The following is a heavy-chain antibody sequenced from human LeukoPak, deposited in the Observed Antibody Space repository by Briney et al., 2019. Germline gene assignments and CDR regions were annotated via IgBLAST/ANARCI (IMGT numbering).Heavy chain of an antibody. Sequence: GGSLRLSCAASGFTFSSYWMHWVRQAPGKGLVWVSRNIDGSSISYADSVKGRFTISRDNAKNSLYLQMNSLRAEDTAVYYCARDALESGGALFDYWGQGTLVTVSS. J-gene: IGHJ4*02. CDR2: NIDGSSI. CDR3: ARDALESGGALFDY. CDR1: GFTFSSYW. D-gene: IGHD3-3*01. V-gene: IGHV3-74*01.